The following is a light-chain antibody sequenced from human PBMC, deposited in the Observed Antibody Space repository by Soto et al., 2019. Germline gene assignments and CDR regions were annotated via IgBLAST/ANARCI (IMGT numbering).Light chain of an antibody. CDR3: RSYHSRLSGSV. CDR1: SSNIGAGYD. CDR2: GTT. J-gene: IGLJ1*01. Sequence: QSVLTQTRSVSGAPGQRVTISWTGRSSNIGAGYDVHWYQHLPGTAPKLLIYGTTNRPSGVPDRFSGSKSGISASLAIRGPQAQDEGDYDCRSYHSRLSGSVFGARSQVIGL. V-gene: IGLV1-40*01.